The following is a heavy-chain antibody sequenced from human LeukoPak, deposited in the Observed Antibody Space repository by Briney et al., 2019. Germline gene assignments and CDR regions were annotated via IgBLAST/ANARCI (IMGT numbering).Heavy chain of an antibody. J-gene: IGHJ5*02. V-gene: IGHV4-4*07. CDR1: GGSISSYY. CDR3: ARDGYFDWLSPFTGASWFDP. D-gene: IGHD3-9*01. CDR2: IYTSGST. Sequence: PETLSLTCTVSGGSISSYYWSWIRQPPGKGLEWIGRIYTSGSTNYNPSLKSRVTMSVDTSKNQFSLKLSSVTAADTAVYYCARDGYFDWLSPFTGASWFDPWGQGTLVTVSS.